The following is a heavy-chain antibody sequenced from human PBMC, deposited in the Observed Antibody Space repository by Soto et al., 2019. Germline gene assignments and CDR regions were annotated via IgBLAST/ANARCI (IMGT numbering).Heavy chain of an antibody. D-gene: IGHD6-13*01. Sequence: QVQRVESGGGVVQPARSLRLSCAASGFTFNNYCIHWVRQAPGKGQEWLAVIWNDGSNNSYANSVKGRFTISRDNSKNTLYMQMSSLRADDTAVDYCARRQIPHPPHGAANAGGGMDVSGQGTTVTVSS. CDR2: IWNDGSNN. CDR3: ARRQIPHPPHGAANAGGGMDV. J-gene: IGHJ6*02. CDR1: GFTFNNYC. V-gene: IGHV3-33*01.